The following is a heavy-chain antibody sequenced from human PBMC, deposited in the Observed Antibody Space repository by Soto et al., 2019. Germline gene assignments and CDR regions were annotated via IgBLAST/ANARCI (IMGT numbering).Heavy chain of an antibody. CDR2: ISAHNGNT. D-gene: IGHD1-1*01. J-gene: IGHJ4*02. CDR3: ARRRYGDY. Sequence: QVHLVQSGAEVKKPGASVKVSCKASGYTFTSYGITWVRQAPGQGLEWMGWISAHNGNTDYAEKLQGRVIVTTDTSTSTAYIELRSLISDDTAVYYCARRRYGDYWGQGALVTVSS. CDR1: GYTFTSYG. V-gene: IGHV1-18*01.